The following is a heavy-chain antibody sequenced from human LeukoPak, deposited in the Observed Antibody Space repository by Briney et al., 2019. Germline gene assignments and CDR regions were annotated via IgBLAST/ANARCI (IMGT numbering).Heavy chain of an antibody. CDR3: ARDIPLTASPIDY. J-gene: IGHJ4*02. CDR2: ISSSSSYI. CDR1: GFTFSSYS. Sequence: GGSLRLSCAASGFTFSSYSMNWVRRAPGKGLEWVSSISSSSSYIYYADSVKGRFTISRDNAKNSLYLQMNSLRAEDTAVYYCARDIPLTASPIDYWGQGTLVTVSS. D-gene: IGHD2-21*02. V-gene: IGHV3-21*01.